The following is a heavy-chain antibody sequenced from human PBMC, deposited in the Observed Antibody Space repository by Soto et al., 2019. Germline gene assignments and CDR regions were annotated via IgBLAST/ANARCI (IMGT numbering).Heavy chain of an antibody. D-gene: IGHD2-2*01. CDR2: ISAYNGNT. J-gene: IGHJ6*02. CDR1: GYTFTSYG. CDR3: KGEGYCSSTSCQGRGMDV. V-gene: IGHV1-18*01. Sequence: QVQLVQSGAEVKKPGASVKVSCKASGYTFTSYGISWVRQAPGQGLEWMGWISAYNGNTNYAQKLQGRVTMTTDTSTSTAYMELRSLRSEDTAVYYCKGEGYCSSTSCQGRGMDVWGQGTTVTVSS.